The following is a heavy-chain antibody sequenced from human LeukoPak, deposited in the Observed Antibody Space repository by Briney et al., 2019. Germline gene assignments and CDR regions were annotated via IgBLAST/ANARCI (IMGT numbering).Heavy chain of an antibody. Sequence: PGGSLRLSCAASGFSFSSYAMSWVRQAPGKGLEWVSAISGSGGSTYYADSVKGRFTISRDNSKNTLYLQMNSLRAEDTAVYYCAKLGEPYNWFDPWGQGTLVTVSS. CDR2: ISGSGGST. J-gene: IGHJ5*02. D-gene: IGHD3-16*01. V-gene: IGHV3-23*01. CDR3: AKLGEPYNWFDP. CDR1: GFSFSSYA.